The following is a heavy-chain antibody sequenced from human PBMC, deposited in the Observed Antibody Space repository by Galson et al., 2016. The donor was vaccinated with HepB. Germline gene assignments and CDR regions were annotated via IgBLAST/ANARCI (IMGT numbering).Heavy chain of an antibody. CDR3: ARHGPLNASNGYSSTWYGVLPYYYFDY. CDR1: GASISSSSYY. CDR2: IYYSGST. V-gene: IGHV4-39*01. Sequence: SETLSLTCSVSGASISSSSYYWGWIRQPPGKGLEWIGTIYYSGSTYYNPSLKSRVTIFEDTSKNQFSLKLSSVTAADTAVYYCARHGPLNASNGYSSTWYGVLPYYYFDYWGQGTLVTVSS. D-gene: IGHD6-13*01. J-gene: IGHJ4*02.